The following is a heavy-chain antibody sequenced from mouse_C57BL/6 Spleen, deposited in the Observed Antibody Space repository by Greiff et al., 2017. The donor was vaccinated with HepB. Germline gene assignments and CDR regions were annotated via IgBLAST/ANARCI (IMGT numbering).Heavy chain of an antibody. Sequence: VQLQQSGAELVRPGASVKLSCKASGYTFTDYYINWVKQRPGQGLEWIARIYPGSGNTYYNEKFKGKATLTAEKSSSTACMQLSSLTSEDSAVYLDARGSGPDYWGQGTTLTVSA. CDR2: IYPGSGNT. D-gene: IGHD3-2*02. CDR3: ARGSGPDY. CDR1: GYTFTDYY. V-gene: IGHV1-76*01. J-gene: IGHJ2*01.